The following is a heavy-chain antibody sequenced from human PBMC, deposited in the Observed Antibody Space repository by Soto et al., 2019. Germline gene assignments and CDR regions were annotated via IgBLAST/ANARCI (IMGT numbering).Heavy chain of an antibody. Sequence: QVQLVQSGAEVKKPGASVKVSCKPSGYTFNTYYLHWVRQAPGQALEWMGVIHPSGGGTTYAQKFLGRVAVTRDQRTTTVFMELSSLRSDDTAVYYCARGGHIAVVTASFDYWGQGTLVTVSS. V-gene: IGHV1-46*02. CDR1: GYTFNTYY. CDR3: ARGGHIAVVTASFDY. J-gene: IGHJ4*02. CDR2: IHPSGGGT. D-gene: IGHD2-21*02.